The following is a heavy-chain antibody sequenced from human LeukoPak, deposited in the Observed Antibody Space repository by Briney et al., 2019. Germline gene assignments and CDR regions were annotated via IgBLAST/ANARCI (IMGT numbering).Heavy chain of an antibody. D-gene: IGHD2-2*02. V-gene: IGHV1-69*05. Sequence: ASVKVSCKASGGTFSSYTISWVRQAPGQGLEWMGGIIPIFGTTSYAQKFQGRVTVTTDESTSTVYMELSSLRSEDTAVYYCARWAGFCSSNNCYNPFDYWGQGTLVTLSS. CDR2: IIPIFGTT. CDR1: GGTFSSYT. CDR3: ARWAGFCSSNNCYNPFDY. J-gene: IGHJ4*02.